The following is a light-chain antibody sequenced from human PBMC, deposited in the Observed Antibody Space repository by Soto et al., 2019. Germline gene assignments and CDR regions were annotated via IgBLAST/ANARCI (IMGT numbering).Light chain of an antibody. Sequence: QSALTQPPSASGSPGQSVTISCTGTMNDIGVYDFVSWYQHHPGKAPRLIIYEVVQRPSGVPDRFSGSKSGNTASLTVSGLQAADEGDYFCKSYAGSNTYVFGSGTKLTVL. CDR1: MNDIGVYDF. CDR3: KSYAGSNTYV. V-gene: IGLV2-8*01. J-gene: IGLJ1*01. CDR2: EVV.